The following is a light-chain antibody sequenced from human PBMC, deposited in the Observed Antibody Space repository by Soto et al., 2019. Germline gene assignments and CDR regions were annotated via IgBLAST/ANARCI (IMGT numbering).Light chain of an antibody. V-gene: IGKV3D-20*01. Sequence: EIVLTQSPATLSLSPGERATLSCGASQSVSSRYFAWYQQKPGLAPRLVIYDVSSRATGIPDRFSGSGSGTDFTLTISRLEPEDFAVYYCQQYGSSPFTFGPGTKVDIK. CDR1: QSVSSRY. CDR2: DVS. J-gene: IGKJ3*01. CDR3: QQYGSSPFT.